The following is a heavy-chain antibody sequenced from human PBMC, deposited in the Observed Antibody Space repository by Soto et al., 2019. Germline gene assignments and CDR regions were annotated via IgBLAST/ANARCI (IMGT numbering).Heavy chain of an antibody. D-gene: IGHD1-26*01. CDR2: IYWDDDK. CDR1: AFSLSTNGVG. J-gene: IGHJ4*02. Sequence: SGPTLVNPTQTLTLTCTFSAFSLSTNGVGVGRIRQPPGKALEWLALIYWDDDKRYRPSLKSRLTITKDTSKNQVVLTMTNMDPVGTATYYCAHRRKWEYHFDYWGQGTLVTVSS. V-gene: IGHV2-5*02. CDR3: AHRRKWEYHFDY.